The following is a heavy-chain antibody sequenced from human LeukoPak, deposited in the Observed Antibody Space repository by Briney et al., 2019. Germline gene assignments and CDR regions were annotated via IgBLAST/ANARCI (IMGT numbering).Heavy chain of an antibody. J-gene: IGHJ4*02. CDR3: ARRYCSGTTCYNFDL. D-gene: IGHD2-15*01. V-gene: IGHV5-51*01. CDR2: IRPANSDT. CDR1: GYTFTSHW. Sequence: GESLKISCKGSGYTFTSHWIAWVRQMPGKGLEWMGFIRPANSDTRYSPSFEGQATISADKSISTAYLQWSSLEASDTAMYYCARRYCSGTTCYNFDLWGQGTLVTVSS.